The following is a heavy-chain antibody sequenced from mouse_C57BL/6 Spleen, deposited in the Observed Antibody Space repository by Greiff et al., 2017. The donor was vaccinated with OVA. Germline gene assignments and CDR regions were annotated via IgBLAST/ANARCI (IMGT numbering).Heavy chain of an antibody. CDR2: IDPETGGT. J-gene: IGHJ3*01. D-gene: IGHD1-1*01. Sequence: VQLQESGAELVRPGASVTLSCKASGYTFTDYEMHWVKQTPVHGLEWIGAIDPETGGTAYNQKFKGKAILTADKSSSTAYMELRSLTSEDSAVYYCTRDGSSYIAYWGQGTLVTVSA. CDR3: TRDGSSYIAY. CDR1: GYTFTDYE. V-gene: IGHV1-15*01.